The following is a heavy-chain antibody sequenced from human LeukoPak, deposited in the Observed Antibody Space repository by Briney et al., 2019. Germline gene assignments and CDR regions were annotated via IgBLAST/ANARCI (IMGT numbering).Heavy chain of an antibody. V-gene: IGHV4-38-2*02. D-gene: IGHD1-26*01. J-gene: IGHJ4*02. CDR1: SYSISSVYY. CDR3: ARRVAATPHLDY. Sequence: PSETLSLTCIVSSYSISSVYYWDWIRQPPGKGLEWIGTIYHSGSTYYNPSLKSRVTILVDTSKNQFSLTLSSVTAADTAVYYCARRVAATPHLDYWGPGTLVTVSS. CDR2: IYHSGST.